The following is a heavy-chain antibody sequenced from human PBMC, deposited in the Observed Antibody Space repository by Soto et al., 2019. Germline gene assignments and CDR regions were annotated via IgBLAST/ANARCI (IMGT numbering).Heavy chain of an antibody. J-gene: IGHJ4*02. CDR3: ARGGGFDS. D-gene: IGHD3-16*01. Sequence: PSETLSLTCTVSGDSITSGDNYWSWIRQPPGKGLEWIGYIYYSGRSYYTPSLKSRVTMSVDTSKNQFSLTLTSVTAADTAVYYCARGGGFDSWGRGSLVTVS. CDR2: IYYSGRS. V-gene: IGHV4-30-4*01. CDR1: GDSITSGDNY.